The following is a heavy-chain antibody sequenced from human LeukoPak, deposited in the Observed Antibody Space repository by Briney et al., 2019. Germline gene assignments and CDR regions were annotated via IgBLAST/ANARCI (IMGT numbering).Heavy chain of an antibody. J-gene: IGHJ3*02. D-gene: IGHD6-13*01. CDR3: ANVISAAAGTSRDAFDI. V-gene: IGHV3-30*18. CDR2: ISYDGSNK. Sequence: PGGSLRLSCAASGFTFSSYGMHGVRQAPGKGLEWVAVISYDGSNKYYADSVKGRFTISRDNSKNTLYLQMNSLRAEDTAVYYCANVISAAAGTSRDAFDIWGQGTMVTVSS. CDR1: GFTFSSYG.